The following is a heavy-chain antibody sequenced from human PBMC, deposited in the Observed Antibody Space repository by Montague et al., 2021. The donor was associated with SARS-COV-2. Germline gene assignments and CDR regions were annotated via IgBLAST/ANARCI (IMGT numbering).Heavy chain of an antibody. CDR2: FSWKGHSI. Sequence: SLRLSCSASGFSVDNSDMHWVRQAPGKGLEWVSGFSWKGHSIGYXASMEGRFTISRDSGKNSLYLQMNSLTVEDTALYYCAKDLNSAVAGPTMGHWGQGTLVTVSS. CDR1: GFSVDNSD. V-gene: IGHV3-9*01. D-gene: IGHD6-19*01. J-gene: IGHJ4*02. CDR3: AKDLNSAVAGPTMGH.